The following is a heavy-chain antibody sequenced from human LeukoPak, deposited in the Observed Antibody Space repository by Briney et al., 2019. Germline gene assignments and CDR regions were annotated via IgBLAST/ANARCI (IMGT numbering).Heavy chain of an antibody. Sequence: SETLSLTCTVSGGSISNYYWTWIRQPAGKGLQWIGRIYSSGSIAYNPSLKSRVTMSIDMSKNQFSLKLTSVTAADTAVYYCAXRTGYSGSGSXSFDIWGQGTMVTXXS. CDR2: IYSSGSI. CDR1: GGSISNYY. CDR3: AXRTGYSGSGSXSFDI. J-gene: IGHJ3*02. D-gene: IGHD3-10*01. V-gene: IGHV4-4*07.